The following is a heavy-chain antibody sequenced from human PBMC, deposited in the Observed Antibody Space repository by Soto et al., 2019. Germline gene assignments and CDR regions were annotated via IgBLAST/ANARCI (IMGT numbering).Heavy chain of an antibody. CDR1: GFTFNTYT. CDR2: ISSGSDTI. J-gene: IGHJ4*02. CDR3: ARDRPQNA. Sequence: GGSLRLSCAASGFTFNTYTMNWVRQAPGQGLEWISYISSGSDTIHYADAVKGRFTISRDNAKNSLYLQMNTLRAEDTAVYYCARDRPQNAWGKGTLVPVSS. D-gene: IGHD6-6*01. V-gene: IGHV3-48*01.